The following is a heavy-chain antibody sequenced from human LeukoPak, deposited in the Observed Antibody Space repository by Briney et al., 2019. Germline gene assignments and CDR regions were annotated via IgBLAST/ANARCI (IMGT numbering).Heavy chain of an antibody. V-gene: IGHV3-7*01. CDR3: ARSGLGLVGWLDP. D-gene: IGHD3/OR15-3a*01. CDR1: GFTLSSYW. Sequence: PGGSLRLSCAASGFTLSSYWMSWVRQAPGKGLEWVANIKQDGSEKYYVDSVKGRFTISRDNAKNSLYLQMNSLRAEDTAVYYCARSGLGLVGWLDPWGQGTLVTVSS. J-gene: IGHJ5*02. CDR2: IKQDGSEK.